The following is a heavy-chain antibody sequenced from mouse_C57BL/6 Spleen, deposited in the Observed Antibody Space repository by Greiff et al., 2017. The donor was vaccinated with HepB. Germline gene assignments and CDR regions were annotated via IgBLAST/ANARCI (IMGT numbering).Heavy chain of an antibody. J-gene: IGHJ2*01. V-gene: IGHV1-82*01. Sequence: QVQLQQSGPELVKPGASVKISCKASGYAFSSSWMNWVKQRPGKGLEWIGRIYPGDGDTNYNGKFKGKATLTADKSSSTAYMQLSSLTSEDSAVYFCARSFYVSSSYFDYWGQGTTLTVSS. CDR3: ARSFYVSSSYFDY. CDR1: GYAFSSSW. CDR2: IYPGDGDT. D-gene: IGHD1-1*01.